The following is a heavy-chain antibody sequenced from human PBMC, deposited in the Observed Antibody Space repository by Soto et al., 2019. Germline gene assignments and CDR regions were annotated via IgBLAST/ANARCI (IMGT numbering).Heavy chain of an antibody. CDR2: IIPILGIA. V-gene: IGHV1-69*02. Sequence: QVQLVQSGAEVKKPGSSVKVSCKASGGTFSSYTISWVRQAPGQGLEWMGRIIPILGIANYAQKFQGRVTITGDKSTSTAYMELSSLRSEDTAVYYCAGDCGDYLYFYYYDYMDVWGKGTTVTVSS. CDR1: GGTFSSYT. J-gene: IGHJ6*03. CDR3: AGDCGDYLYFYYYDYMDV. D-gene: IGHD4-17*01.